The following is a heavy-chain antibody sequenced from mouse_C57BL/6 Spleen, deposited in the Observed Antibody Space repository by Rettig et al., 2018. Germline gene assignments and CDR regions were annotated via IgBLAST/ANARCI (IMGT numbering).Heavy chain of an antibody. CDR3: ARSNWDDLFDY. J-gene: IGHJ2*01. Sequence: KISCKASGYAFSSSWMNWVKQRPGKGLEWIGRIYPGDGDTNYNGKFKGKATLTADKSSSTAYMQLSSLTSEDSAVYFCARSNWDDLFDYWGQGTTLTVSS. D-gene: IGHD4-1*01. CDR1: GYAFSSSW. CDR2: IYPGDGDT. V-gene: IGHV1-82*01.